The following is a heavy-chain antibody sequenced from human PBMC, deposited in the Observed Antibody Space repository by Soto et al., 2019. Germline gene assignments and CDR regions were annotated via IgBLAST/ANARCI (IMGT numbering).Heavy chain of an antibody. D-gene: IGHD2-15*01. CDR1: GGSFSGYY. CDR3: ATRVVVVAATAGYNWFDP. V-gene: IGHV4-34*01. CDR2: INHSGST. J-gene: IGHJ5*02. Sequence: SETLSLTCAVYGGSFSGYYWSWIRQPPGKGLEWIGEINHSGSTNYNPSLKSRVTISVDTSKNQFSLKLSSVTAADTAVYYCATRVVVVAATAGYNWFDPWGQGTLVTVSS.